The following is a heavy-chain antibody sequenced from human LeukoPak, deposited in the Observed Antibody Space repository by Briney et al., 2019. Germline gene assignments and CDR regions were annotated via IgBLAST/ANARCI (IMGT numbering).Heavy chain of an antibody. Sequence: SETLSLTCTVSGGSISSSSYYWSWIRQPAGKGLEWIGRIYTSGSTNYNPSLKSRVTISVDTSKNQFSLKLSSVTAADTAVYYCAHSSYSGSYSLAMVDYWGQGTLVTVSS. J-gene: IGHJ4*02. CDR1: GGSISSSSYY. CDR3: AHSSYSGSYSLAMVDY. D-gene: IGHD1-26*01. V-gene: IGHV4-61*02. CDR2: IYTSGST.